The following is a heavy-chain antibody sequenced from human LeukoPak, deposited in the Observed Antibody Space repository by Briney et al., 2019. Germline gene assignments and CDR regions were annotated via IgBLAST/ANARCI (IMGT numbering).Heavy chain of an antibody. J-gene: IGHJ4*02. CDR3: AKDWGVDYYFDY. D-gene: IGHD3-10*01. V-gene: IGHV3-23*01. CDR1: GFSFSNYG. CDR2: ITGNGGTT. Sequence: GGSLRLSCAASGFSFSNYGMNWVRQAPGKGLEWVSGITGNGGTTYYADSVKGRFTISRDNSKNTLYLQMNSLRAEDTAVYYCAKDWGVDYYFDYWGQGTLVTVSS.